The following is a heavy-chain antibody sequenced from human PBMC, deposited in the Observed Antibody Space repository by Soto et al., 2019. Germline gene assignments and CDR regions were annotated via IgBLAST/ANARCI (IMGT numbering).Heavy chain of an antibody. CDR1: GYTLTELS. CDR2: IIPIFGTA. D-gene: IGHD3-9*01. CDR3: AGNPKFDYPR. J-gene: IGHJ4*02. Sequence: SVKVSCKVSGYTLTELSMHWVRQAPGQGLEWMGGIIPIFGTANYAQKFQGRVTITADESTSTAYMELSSLRSEDTAVYYCAGNPKFDYPRWGQGALVTVSS. V-gene: IGHV1-69*13.